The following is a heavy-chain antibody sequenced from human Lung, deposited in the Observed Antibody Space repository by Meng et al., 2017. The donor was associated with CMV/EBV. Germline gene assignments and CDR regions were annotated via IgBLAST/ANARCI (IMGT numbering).Heavy chain of an antibody. D-gene: IGHD3-10*01. CDR3: ARDLEWFGSGGYFGVDV. Sequence: GGSLRLSCVTSGFTFSNYIMHWVRQAPGKGLEWVGVISYDGNNKYYADSVKGRFTISRDNSKITLCLQMNSLRAEDTAVYYCARDLEWFGSGGYFGVDVWGQGTTVTVSS. CDR2: ISYDGNNK. CDR1: GFTFSNYI. V-gene: IGHV3-30-3*01. J-gene: IGHJ6*02.